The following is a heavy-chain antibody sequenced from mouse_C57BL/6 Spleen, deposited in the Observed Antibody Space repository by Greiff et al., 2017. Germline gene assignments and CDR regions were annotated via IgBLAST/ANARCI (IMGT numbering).Heavy chain of an antibody. CDR2: INPNYGTT. V-gene: IGHV1-39*01. D-gene: IGHD1-1*01. CDR1: GYSFTDYN. Sequence: SGYSFTDYNMNWVKQSNGKSLEWIGVINPNYGTTSYNQKFKGKATLTVDQSSSTAYMQRNSLTSEDSAVYYCARAGYGSSYEYFDVWGTGTTVTVSS. J-gene: IGHJ1*03. CDR3: ARAGYGSSYEYFDV.